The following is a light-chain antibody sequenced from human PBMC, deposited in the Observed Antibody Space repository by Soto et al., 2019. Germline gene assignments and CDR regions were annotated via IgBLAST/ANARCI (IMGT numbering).Light chain of an antibody. CDR1: QSVSSSY. Sequence: EIVLTQSPGTLSLSPGERATLSCRASQSVSSSYLAWYQQKPGQAPRLLIYDASSRATGIPDRFSGSGSGTDFTLTISRLEGEDFAVYYWQEYGSSLYTFGQGTKLEIK. J-gene: IGKJ2*01. V-gene: IGKV3-20*01. CDR3: QEYGSSLYT. CDR2: DAS.